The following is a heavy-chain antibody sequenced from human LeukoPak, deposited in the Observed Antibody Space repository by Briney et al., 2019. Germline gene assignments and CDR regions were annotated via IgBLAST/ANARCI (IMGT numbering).Heavy chain of an antibody. CDR1: GFTFSSYS. Sequence: GGSLRLSCAASGFTFSSYSMNWVRQAPGKGLEWVSSISSSSSYIYYADSVKGRFTISRDNSKNTLYLQMNSLRAEDTAVYYCARDLRSSGYYAFDYWGQGTLVTVSS. J-gene: IGHJ4*02. CDR3: ARDLRSSGYYAFDY. D-gene: IGHD3-22*01. CDR2: ISSSSSYI. V-gene: IGHV3-21*01.